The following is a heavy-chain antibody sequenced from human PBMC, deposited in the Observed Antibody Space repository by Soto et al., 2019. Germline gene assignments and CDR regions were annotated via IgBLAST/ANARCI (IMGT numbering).Heavy chain of an antibody. D-gene: IGHD3-16*01. J-gene: IGHJ6*02. Sequence: NPSETLSLTCTVSGGSISSYYWSWIRQPPGKGLEWIGYIYYSGSTNYNPSLKSRVTISVDTSKNQFSLKLSSVTAADTAVYYCAGRNASRYYCGMDVWGQGPTATVSS. CDR1: GGSISSYY. CDR2: IYYSGST. V-gene: IGHV4-59*01. CDR3: AGRNASRYYCGMDV.